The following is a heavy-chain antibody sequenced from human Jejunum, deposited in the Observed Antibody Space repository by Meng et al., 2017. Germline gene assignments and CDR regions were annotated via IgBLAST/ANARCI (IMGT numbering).Heavy chain of an antibody. CDR1: EFIVSHYE. J-gene: IGHJ6*02. CDR3: AREGQDSMDV. Sequence: GESLKISCGVSEFIVSHYEMNWVRQAPGKGLEWVSYMSKTGGRIFYADSVKGRFTISRDNAKNSLSLQMNSLKVEDTAVYYCAREGQDSMDVWGQGTKVTVSS. V-gene: IGHV3-48*03. CDR2: MSKTGGRI.